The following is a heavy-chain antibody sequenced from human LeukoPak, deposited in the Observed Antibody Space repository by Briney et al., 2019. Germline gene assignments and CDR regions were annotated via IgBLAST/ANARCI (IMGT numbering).Heavy chain of an antibody. J-gene: IGHJ4*02. CDR3: ARANGLLFDY. Sequence: GASVKVSCKASGGTFSSYAVSWVRQAPGQGLEWMGRIIPILGIANYAQKFQGRVTIIADKSTSTAYMELSSLRSEDTAVYYCARANGLLFDYWGQGTLVTVSS. CDR1: GGTFSSYA. CDR2: IIPILGIA. V-gene: IGHV1-69*04. D-gene: IGHD5-24*01.